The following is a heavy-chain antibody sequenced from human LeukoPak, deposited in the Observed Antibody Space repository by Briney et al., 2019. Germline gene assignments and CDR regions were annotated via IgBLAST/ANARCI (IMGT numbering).Heavy chain of an antibody. V-gene: IGHV3-30*18. CDR2: ISYDGSYK. Sequence: PGRSLRLSCAASEFTFSTYGMHWVRQAPGKGLEWVAVISYDGSYKFYADSVKGRFTISRDNSKSTLYLQMNSLRAEDTAVYYGAKDRYSGLNTIDYWGQGTLVTVSS. D-gene: IGHD6-13*01. J-gene: IGHJ4*02. CDR1: EFTFSTYG. CDR3: AKDRYSGLNTIDY.